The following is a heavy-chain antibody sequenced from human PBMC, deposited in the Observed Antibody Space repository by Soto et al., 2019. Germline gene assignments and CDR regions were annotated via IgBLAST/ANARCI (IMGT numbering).Heavy chain of an antibody. Sequence: ASVKVSCKASGYTFTSYGISWVRQAPGQGLEWMGWISAYNGNTNYAQKLQGRVTMTTDTSTSTVYMELRSLRSEDTAVYYCAREDVGCSSTSCPPSSNWFDPWGQGTLVTVSS. V-gene: IGHV1-18*01. D-gene: IGHD2-2*01. CDR1: GYTFTSYG. CDR2: ISAYNGNT. J-gene: IGHJ5*02. CDR3: AREDVGCSSTSCPPSSNWFDP.